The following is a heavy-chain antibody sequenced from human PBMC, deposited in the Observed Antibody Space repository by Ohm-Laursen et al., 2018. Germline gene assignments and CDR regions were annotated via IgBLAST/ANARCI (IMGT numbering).Heavy chain of an antibody. Sequence: SLRLSCAASGFTFSGSAMHWVRQASGKGLEWVGRIRSKANSYATAYAASVKGRFTISRDDSKNAAYLQMNSLRAEDTAVYYCAKAKLGFYWYFDLWGRGTLVTVSS. D-gene: IGHD7-27*01. CDR1: GFTFSGSA. CDR2: IRSKANSYAT. CDR3: AKAKLGFYWYFDL. J-gene: IGHJ2*01. V-gene: IGHV3-73*01.